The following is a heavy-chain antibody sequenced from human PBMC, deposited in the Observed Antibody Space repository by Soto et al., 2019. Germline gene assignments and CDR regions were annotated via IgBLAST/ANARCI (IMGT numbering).Heavy chain of an antibody. CDR3: ARPSLRAFVVVAAAMRPYYYYMDV. CDR2: IYDSGST. Sequence: QLQLQESGPGLVKPSETLSLTCTVSGGSISSSSYYWVWIRQPPGKGLEWIGSIYDSGSTYYNPSLKSRVTISVDTSKNQFSLTLSSVTAAYTAVYYCARPSLRAFVVVAAAMRPYYYYMDVWGKGTTVTVSS. V-gene: IGHV4-39*01. J-gene: IGHJ6*03. D-gene: IGHD2-2*01. CDR1: GGSISSSSYY.